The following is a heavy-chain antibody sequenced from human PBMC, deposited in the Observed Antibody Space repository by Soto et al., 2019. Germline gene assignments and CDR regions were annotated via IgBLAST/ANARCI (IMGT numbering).Heavy chain of an antibody. CDR2: IIPIFGTA. CDR1: GGTFSSYA. J-gene: IGHJ6*02. Sequence: QVQLVQSGAEVKKPGSSVKVSCKASGGTFSSYAISWVRQAPGQGLEWMGGIIPIFGTANYAQKFQGRVTITADESTRTAYMELSSLSSEEPAVYYCAGTGRYYYGMDVWGQGTTVTVSS. V-gene: IGHV1-69*12. CDR3: AGTGRYYYGMDV.